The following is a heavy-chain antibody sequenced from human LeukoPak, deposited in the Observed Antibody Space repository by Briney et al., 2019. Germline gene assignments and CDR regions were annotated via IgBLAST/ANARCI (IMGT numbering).Heavy chain of an antibody. CDR2: ISAYNGNT. V-gene: IGHV1-18*01. Sequence: ASVKVSCKASGYTFTSYGISWVRQAPGQGLEWMGWISAYNGNTNYAQKLQGRVTMTTDTSTSTAYMELRSLRSDDTAAYYCARAVEYSSSGYYYYGMDVWGQGTTVTVSS. J-gene: IGHJ6*02. CDR3: ARAVEYSSSGYYYYGMDV. D-gene: IGHD6-6*01. CDR1: GYTFTSYG.